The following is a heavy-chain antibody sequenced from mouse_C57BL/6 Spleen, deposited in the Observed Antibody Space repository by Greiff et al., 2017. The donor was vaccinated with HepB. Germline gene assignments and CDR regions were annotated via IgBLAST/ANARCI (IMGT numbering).Heavy chain of an antibody. CDR2: IDPSDSYT. CDR1: GYTFTSYW. D-gene: IGHD1-1*01. V-gene: IGHV1-59*01. Sequence: QVQLQQPGAELVRPGTSVKLSCKASGYTFTSYWMHWVKQRPGQGLEWIGVIDPSDSYTNYNQKFKGKATLTVDTSSSTAYMQLSSLTSEDSAVYYCARGVNYYGSSDWYFDVWGTGTTVTVSS. J-gene: IGHJ1*03. CDR3: ARGVNYYGSSDWYFDV.